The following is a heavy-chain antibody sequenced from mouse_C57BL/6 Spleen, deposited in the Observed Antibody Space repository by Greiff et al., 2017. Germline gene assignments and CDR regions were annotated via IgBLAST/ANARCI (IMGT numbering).Heavy chain of an antibody. CDR1: GYTFTDHT. J-gene: IGHJ4*01. V-gene: IGHV1-78*01. CDR3: ARRSYITTVVATRGAMDY. Sequence: QVQLQQSDAELVKPGASVKISCKVSGYTFTDHTIHWMKQRPEQGLEWIGYIYPRDGSTKYNEKFKGKATLTADKSSSTAYMQLNSLTSEDSAVYFCARRSYITTVVATRGAMDYWGQGTSVTVSS. CDR2: IYPRDGST. D-gene: IGHD1-1*01.